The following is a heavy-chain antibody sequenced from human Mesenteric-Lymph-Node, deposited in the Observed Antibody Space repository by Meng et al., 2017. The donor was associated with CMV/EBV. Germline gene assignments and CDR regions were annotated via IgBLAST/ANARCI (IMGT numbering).Heavy chain of an antibody. D-gene: IGHD3-10*01. J-gene: IGHJ4*02. CDR2: VDPGNGDI. CDR3: ARSLRGSGTENDY. V-gene: IGHV1-2*06. Sequence: NASGYPFTGYWIYLVRQAPGHGLEWMGRVDPGNGDIDYAQKFQDRVTMTRDTSISTVYMELSRLTSDDTAVYYCARSLRGSGTENDYWGQGTLVTVSS. CDR1: GYPFTGYW.